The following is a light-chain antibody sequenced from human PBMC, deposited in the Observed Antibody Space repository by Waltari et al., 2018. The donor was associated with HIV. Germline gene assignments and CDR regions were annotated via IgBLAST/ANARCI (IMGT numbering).Light chain of an antibody. CDR2: EDN. V-gene: IGLV3-10*01. CDR1: VLPKKY. CDR3: FSTDSSGNHRV. J-gene: IGLJ3*02. Sequence: SYELTQPPSVSVSPGQTARITCSGDVLPKKYAYWYQQRSGQAPVLVIYEDNKRPSGIPERFSGSSSGTMATLTISGAQVEDEADYSCFSTDSSGNHRVFGGGTKLTVL.